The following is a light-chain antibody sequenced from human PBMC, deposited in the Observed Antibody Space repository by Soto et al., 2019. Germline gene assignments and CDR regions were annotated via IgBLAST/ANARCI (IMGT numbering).Light chain of an antibody. CDR3: CSYAGSSTYV. Sequence: QSALTQPASVSGSPGQSITISCTGTSRDVGSYNLVSWYQQHPGKAPKLMIYEVSKRPSGVSNRFSGSKSGNTASLTISGLQAEDEADYYCCSYAGSSTYVFGTGDQVTVL. V-gene: IGLV2-23*02. J-gene: IGLJ1*01. CDR1: SRDVGSYNL. CDR2: EVS.